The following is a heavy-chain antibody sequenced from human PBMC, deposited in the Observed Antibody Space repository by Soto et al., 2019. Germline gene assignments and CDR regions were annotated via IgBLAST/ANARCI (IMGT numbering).Heavy chain of an antibody. Sequence: SLRPSCIVYGFTFIDHFMAWCRHAAGKGLEWVSDISTTRNYTKYADSVKGRFSMSRDNARNSVYLQMNRLRADDTAVYYCARVSRDYHLYYFDYWGQGALVTVSS. CDR1: GFTFIDHF. D-gene: IGHD2-21*01. J-gene: IGHJ4*02. CDR2: ISTTRNYT. CDR3: ARVSRDYHLYYFDY. V-gene: IGHV3-11*06.